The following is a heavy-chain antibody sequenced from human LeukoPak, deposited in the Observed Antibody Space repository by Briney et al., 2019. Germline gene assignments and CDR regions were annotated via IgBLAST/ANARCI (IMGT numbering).Heavy chain of an antibody. CDR3: AKGYRGSSGWYGFDP. CDR2: ISWNSGSI. D-gene: IGHD6-19*01. CDR1: GFTFDDYA. Sequence: GGSLRLSCAASGFTFDDYAMHWVRQAPGKGLEWVSGISWNSGSIGYADSVKGRFTISRDNAKNSLYLQMNSLRAEDTALYYCAKGYRGSSGWYGFDPWGQGTLVTVSS. V-gene: IGHV3-9*01. J-gene: IGHJ5*02.